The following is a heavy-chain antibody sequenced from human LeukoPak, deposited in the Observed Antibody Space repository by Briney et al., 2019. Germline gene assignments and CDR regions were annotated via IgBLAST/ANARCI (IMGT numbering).Heavy chain of an antibody. Sequence: SETLSLTCAVYGGSFSGYYWSWIRQPPGKGLEWIGEINHSGSTNYNPSLKSRVTISVETSNKQFFLKLSHVAAADTAVYSCARVYSSLSPGGDYWGQGTLVTVSS. CDR2: INHSGST. CDR1: GGSFSGYY. D-gene: IGHD6-13*01. CDR3: ARVYSSLSPGGDY. J-gene: IGHJ4*02. V-gene: IGHV4-34*01.